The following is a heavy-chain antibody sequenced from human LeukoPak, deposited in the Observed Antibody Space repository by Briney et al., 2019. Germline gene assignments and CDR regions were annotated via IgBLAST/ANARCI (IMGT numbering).Heavy chain of an antibody. CDR3: VKDGRRSPPC. J-gene: IGHJ4*02. D-gene: IGHD2-15*01. Sequence: GGPLRLSCVVSGLTVSSNYMSWVRQAPGKGLEWVSGINGGGSTFYAESVTGRFTISRDNSKNTLFLQMNTLRAEDTAVYYCVKDGRRSPPCWGQGTLVTVSS. CDR1: GLTVSSNY. CDR2: INGGGST. V-gene: IGHV3-53*01.